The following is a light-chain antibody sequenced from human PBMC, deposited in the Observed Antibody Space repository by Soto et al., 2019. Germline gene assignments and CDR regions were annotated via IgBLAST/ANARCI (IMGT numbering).Light chain of an antibody. J-gene: IGKJ1*01. V-gene: IGKV1-5*03. CDR3: QQYSSYWT. CDR1: ENILSW. Sequence: DIQMTQSPSTLSASVGDRVTIICRASENILSWLAWYQQKPGKAPRLLIYKASTLQSGVPSRFSGSRSGTEFTLNISRLRPEDFATYYCQQYSSYWTSGQGTKVDIX. CDR2: KAS.